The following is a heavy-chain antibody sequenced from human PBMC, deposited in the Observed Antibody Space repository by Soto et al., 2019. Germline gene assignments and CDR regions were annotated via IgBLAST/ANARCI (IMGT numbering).Heavy chain of an antibody. D-gene: IGHD2-2*01. V-gene: IGHV3-74*01. CDR1: GFTFSSYW. CDR2: MNNDGSYI. Sequence: GGSLRLSCAASGFTFSSYWMYWVRQAPGKGLEWVSHMNNDGSYIIYAESVKGRFTFSRDNAKNTLYLQVNSLRADDTSVYYCAKLFSTSWYDPLYWGQGTLVTVSS. J-gene: IGHJ4*02. CDR3: AKLFSTSWYDPLY.